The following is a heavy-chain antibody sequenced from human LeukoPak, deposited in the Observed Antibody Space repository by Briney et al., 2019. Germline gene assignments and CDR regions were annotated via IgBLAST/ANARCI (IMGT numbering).Heavy chain of an antibody. Sequence: PGGSLRLSCAASGFTFSSYAMSWVRQAPGKGLEWVSAISGSGGSTYYADSVKGRFTISRDNSKNTLYLQMNSLRAEDTAVYYCASRESTYYDFWSGKPDFDYWGQGTLVTVSS. D-gene: IGHD3-3*01. J-gene: IGHJ4*02. CDR1: GFTFSSYA. CDR2: ISGSGGST. CDR3: ASRESTYYDFWSGKPDFDY. V-gene: IGHV3-23*01.